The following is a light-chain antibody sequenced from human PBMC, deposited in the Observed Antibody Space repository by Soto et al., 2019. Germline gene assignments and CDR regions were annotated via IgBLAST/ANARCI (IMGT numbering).Light chain of an antibody. CDR3: QSYDSSLSAWV. Sequence: QLVLTQPPSVSAAPGQRVNMSCTGGSSNIGAGSDVHWFQHLPGTAPKLLIYGNINRLSGVPDRFSGSKSGTSASLAITGLQAEDEADYYCQSYDSSLSAWVFGGGTKLTVL. CDR2: GNI. J-gene: IGLJ3*02. CDR1: SSNIGAGSD. V-gene: IGLV1-40*01.